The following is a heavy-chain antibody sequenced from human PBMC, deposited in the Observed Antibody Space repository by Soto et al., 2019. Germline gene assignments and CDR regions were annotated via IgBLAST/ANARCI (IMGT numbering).Heavy chain of an antibody. V-gene: IGHV4-39*01. Sequence: QLQLQESGPGLVKPSATLSLTCTVSGGSISSSSYYWGWIRQPPGKGLEWIRNIYYIGSTYYNPSLKRRVTISVDTSKNQFSLKLSSVTAADTAVYYCARTLFDSSGFFDLWGRGSLVTVSS. CDR1: GGSISSSSYY. CDR2: IYYIGST. D-gene: IGHD3-22*01. CDR3: ARTLFDSSGFFDL. J-gene: IGHJ2*01.